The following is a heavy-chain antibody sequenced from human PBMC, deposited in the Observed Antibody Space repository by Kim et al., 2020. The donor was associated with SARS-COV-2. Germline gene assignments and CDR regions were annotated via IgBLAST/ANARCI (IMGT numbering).Heavy chain of an antibody. CDR3: ARLTTMIVEAFDDY. V-gene: IGHV4-34*01. J-gene: IGHJ4*02. Sequence: SETLSLTCAVYGGSFSGYYWSWIRQPPGKGLEWIGEINHSGSTNYNPSLKSRVTISVDTSKNQFSLKLSSVTAADTAVYYCARLTTMIVEAFDDYWGQGTLVTVSS. D-gene: IGHD3-22*01. CDR1: GGSFSGYY. CDR2: INHSGST.